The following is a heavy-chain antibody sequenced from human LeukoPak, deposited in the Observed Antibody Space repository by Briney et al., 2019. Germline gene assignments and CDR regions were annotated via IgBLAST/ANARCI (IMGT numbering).Heavy chain of an antibody. CDR3: VTGAGLYG. CDR2: ITGSGGNT. D-gene: IGHD1-14*01. CDR1: GFTFSTYA. Sequence: GGSLRLSCAATGFTFSTYAMSWVRQAPGKGQEWVSAITGSGGNTYYADYVKGRFTISRDNFKNTLYLQMTGLRVEDRALYSCVTGAGLYGGGQGTMVTVSS. J-gene: IGHJ4*02. V-gene: IGHV3-23*01.